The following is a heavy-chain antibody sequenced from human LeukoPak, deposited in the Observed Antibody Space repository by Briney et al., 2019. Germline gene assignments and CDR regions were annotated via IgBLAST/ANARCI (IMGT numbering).Heavy chain of an antibody. J-gene: IGHJ4*02. V-gene: IGHV1-46*01. CDR2: INPSGGST. D-gene: IGHD6-19*01. CDR1: GYTFIRYY. CDR3: ARGLKIAVAGTDY. Sequence: ASVKVSCKASGYTFIRYYMHWVRQAPGRGLEWMGIINPSGGSTSYAQKFQGRVTMTGDTSTSTVYMELSSLRSDDTAVYYCARGLKIAVAGTDYWGQGTLVTVSS.